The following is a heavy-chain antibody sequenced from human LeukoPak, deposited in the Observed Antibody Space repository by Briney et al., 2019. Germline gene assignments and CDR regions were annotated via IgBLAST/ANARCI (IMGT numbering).Heavy chain of an antibody. CDR2: IYYSGST. Sequence: SETLSLTCTVSGGSISSYYWSWIRQPPGKGLEWIGYIYYSGSTNYNPSLKSRVTISQDTSKNQFSLKLSSVTAADTAVYYCARVVIVPLGYYMDVWGKGTTVTVSS. CDR3: ARVVIVPLGYYMDV. V-gene: IGHV4-59*01. J-gene: IGHJ6*03. CDR1: GGSISSYY. D-gene: IGHD2-15*01.